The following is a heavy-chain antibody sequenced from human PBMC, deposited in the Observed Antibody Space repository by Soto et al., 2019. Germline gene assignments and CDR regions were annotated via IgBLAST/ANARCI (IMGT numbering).Heavy chain of an antibody. Sequence: PGGSLRLSCAASGFTFSSYAMSWVRQAPGKGLEWVSAISGSGGSTYYADSVKGRFTISRDNSKNTLYLQMNSLRAEDTAVYYCAKTFGRGQLVLASDYWGQGTLVTVSS. CDR3: AKTFGRGQLVLASDY. J-gene: IGHJ4*02. V-gene: IGHV3-23*01. CDR2: ISGSGGST. CDR1: GFTFSSYA. D-gene: IGHD6-6*01.